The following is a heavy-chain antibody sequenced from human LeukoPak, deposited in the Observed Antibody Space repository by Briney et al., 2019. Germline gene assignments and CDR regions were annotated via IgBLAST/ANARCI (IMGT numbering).Heavy chain of an antibody. D-gene: IGHD1-20*01. Sequence: PSETLSLTCNVSGFSLTIGYFWGWIRQPPGKGLEWIGSIFHSGSTYFNPSLKSRVTMSVDTSKNQFSLQLPSVTAADTAIYYCARVGYNWSQWFDIWGQGTMVTVSS. J-gene: IGHJ3*02. CDR2: IFHSGST. CDR3: ARVGYNWSQWFDI. V-gene: IGHV4-38-2*02. CDR1: GFSLTIGYF.